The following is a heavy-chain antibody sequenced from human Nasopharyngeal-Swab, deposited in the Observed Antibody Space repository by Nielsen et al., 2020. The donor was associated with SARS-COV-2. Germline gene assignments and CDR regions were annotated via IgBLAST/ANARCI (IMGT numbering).Heavy chain of an antibody. J-gene: IGHJ6*03. CDR2: ISAYNGNT. CDR1: GYTFTSYG. V-gene: IGHV1-18*01. CDR3: ARGNGYYYMDV. Sequence: ASVKVSCKASGYTFTSYGISWVRQAPGQGLEWMGWISAYNGNTNYAQKFQGRVTMTRNTSISTAYMELSSLRSEDTAVYYCARGNGYYYMDVWGKGTTVTVSS.